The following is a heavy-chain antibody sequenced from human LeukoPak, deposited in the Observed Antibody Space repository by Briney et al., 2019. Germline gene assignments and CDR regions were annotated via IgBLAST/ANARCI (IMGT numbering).Heavy chain of an antibody. CDR3: ARDLSSYGGHAFDI. V-gene: IGHV4-59*01. D-gene: IGHD4-23*01. J-gene: IGHJ3*02. CDR1: GGSISSYY. Sequence: PSETLSLTCTVSGGSISSYYWRWIRQPPGKGLEWIGYIYYSGSTNYNPSLKSRVTISVDTSKNQFSLKLSSVTAADTAVYYCARDLSSYGGHAFDIWGQGTMVTVSP. CDR2: IYYSGST.